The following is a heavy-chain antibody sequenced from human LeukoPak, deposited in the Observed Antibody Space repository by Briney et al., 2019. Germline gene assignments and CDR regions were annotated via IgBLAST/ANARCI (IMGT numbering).Heavy chain of an antibody. V-gene: IGHV3-21*01. CDR3: ARPQHIVVVTALGY. D-gene: IGHD2-21*02. Sequence: TGGSLRLSCAASGFTFSSYSMNWVRQAPGKGLEWVSSIRSSSSYIYYADSVKGRFTISRDNAKNSLYLQMNSLRADDTAVYYCARPQHIVVVTALGYWGRGTLVTVSS. J-gene: IGHJ4*01. CDR1: GFTFSSYS. CDR2: IRSSSSYI.